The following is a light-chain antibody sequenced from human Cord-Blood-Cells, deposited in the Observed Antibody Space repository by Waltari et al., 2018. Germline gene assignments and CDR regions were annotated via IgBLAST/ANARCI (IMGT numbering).Light chain of an antibody. CDR1: SSDVGGYNY. V-gene: IGLV2-14*01. J-gene: IGLJ2*01. CDR2: AVS. CDR3: SSYTSSSTVV. Sequence: QSALTQPAPVSGSPGQSITIPCTGTSSDVGGYNYVSWYQQHPGKAPKLMIYAVSKRPSGVSNRFSGSKSGNTASLTISGLQAEDEADYYCSSYTSSSTVVFGGGTKLTVL.